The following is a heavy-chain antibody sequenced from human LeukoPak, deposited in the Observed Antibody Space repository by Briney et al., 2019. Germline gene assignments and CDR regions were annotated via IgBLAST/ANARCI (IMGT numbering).Heavy chain of an antibody. CDR2: IYTSGST. Sequence: SETLSLTCTVSGVSISSGSYYWSWIRQPAGKGLEWIGRIYTSGSTNYNPSLKSRVTISVDTSKNQFSLKLSSVTAADTAVYYCAMERVFGVVPYYFDYWGQGTLVTVSS. CDR3: AMERVFGVVPYYFDY. D-gene: IGHD3-3*01. V-gene: IGHV4-61*02. J-gene: IGHJ4*02. CDR1: GVSISSGSYY.